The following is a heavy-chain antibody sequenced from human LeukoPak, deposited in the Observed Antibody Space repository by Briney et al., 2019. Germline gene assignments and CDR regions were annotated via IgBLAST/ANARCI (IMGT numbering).Heavy chain of an antibody. Sequence: SETLSLTCAVSGYSISSGYYWGWIRQPPGKGLEWIGSIYHSGSTYYNPSLKSRVTISVDTSKNQFSLKLSSVTAADTAVYYCARDRTGIAAAGSWSWFDPWGQGTLVTVSS. CDR2: IYHSGST. D-gene: IGHD6-13*01. J-gene: IGHJ5*02. V-gene: IGHV4-38-2*02. CDR1: GYSISSGYY. CDR3: ARDRTGIAAAGSWSWFDP.